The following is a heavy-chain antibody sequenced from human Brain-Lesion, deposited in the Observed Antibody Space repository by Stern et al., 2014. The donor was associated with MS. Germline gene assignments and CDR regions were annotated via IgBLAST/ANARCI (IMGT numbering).Heavy chain of an antibody. V-gene: IGHV1-24*01. Sequence: VQLVESGAEVKKPGASVKASCKVSGYTLTELSMHWVRQAPRKGLEWMGGFDPEDVETIYAQKFQGRVTMTEDTSTDTAYMELSSLRSEDTAVYYCATLSPGAGGNYYRHFDYWGQGTLVTVSS. CDR2: FDPEDVET. D-gene: IGHD1-26*01. CDR1: GYTLTELS. CDR3: ATLSPGAGGNYYRHFDY. J-gene: IGHJ4*02.